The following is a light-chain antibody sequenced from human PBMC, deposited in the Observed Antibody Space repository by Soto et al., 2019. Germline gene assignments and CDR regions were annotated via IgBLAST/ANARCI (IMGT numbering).Light chain of an antibody. Sequence: DIVMTQSPDSLAVSLGERATINCKSSQSVLYSSNNENYLAWYQQKPGQPPKLLISWASTREFGVPDRFSGSGSGTDFTLTISTLHADEVAFYYCQQYYSTPQTFGQGTKVEIK. J-gene: IGKJ1*01. CDR1: QSVLYSSNNENY. CDR2: WAS. CDR3: QQYYSTPQT. V-gene: IGKV4-1*01.